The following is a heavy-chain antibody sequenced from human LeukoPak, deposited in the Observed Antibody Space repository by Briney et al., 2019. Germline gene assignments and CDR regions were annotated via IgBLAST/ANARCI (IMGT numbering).Heavy chain of an antibody. Sequence: PSETLSLTCTVSGGSISSSDYYWGWIRQPPGKGLEWIGYIYYSGSTYYNPSLKSRVTISVDTSKNQFSVKMYSVTAADTAVYYCARQEIGLRSFDPWGQGTLVTVSS. D-gene: IGHD3/OR15-3a*01. V-gene: IGHV4-39*01. J-gene: IGHJ5*02. CDR2: IYYSGST. CDR3: ARQEIGLRSFDP. CDR1: GGSISSSDYY.